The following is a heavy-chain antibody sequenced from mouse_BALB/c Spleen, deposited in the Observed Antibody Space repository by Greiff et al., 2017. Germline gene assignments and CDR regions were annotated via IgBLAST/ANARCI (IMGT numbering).Heavy chain of an antibody. V-gene: IGHV5-9-3*01. Sequence: EVMLVESGGGLVKPGGSLKLSCAASGFTFSSYAMSWVRQTPEKRLEWVATISSGGSYTYYPDSVKGRFTISRDNAKNTLYLQMSRLRSEDTAMYYCARQGDDYDGGFAYWGQGTLVTVSA. CDR1: GFTFSSYA. CDR2: ISSGGSYT. D-gene: IGHD2-4*01. J-gene: IGHJ3*01. CDR3: ARQGDDYDGGFAY.